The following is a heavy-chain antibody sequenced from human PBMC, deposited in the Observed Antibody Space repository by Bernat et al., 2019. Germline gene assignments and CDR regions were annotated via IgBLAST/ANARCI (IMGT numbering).Heavy chain of an antibody. D-gene: IGHD4-17*01. CDR1: GFTVSNNY. V-gene: IGHV3-53*01. CDR2: IYSGGST. Sequence: EVQLVESGGGLIQPGGSLRLSCAATGFTVSNNYMSWVLQAPGKGLEWVSVIYSGGSTYYADSVKVRFTISRDTSKNTLYLKMNSLRAEDTAVYYCARDLRVYGDYYDAFDIWGQGTMVTVSS. CDR3: ARDLRVYGDYYDAFDI. J-gene: IGHJ3*02.